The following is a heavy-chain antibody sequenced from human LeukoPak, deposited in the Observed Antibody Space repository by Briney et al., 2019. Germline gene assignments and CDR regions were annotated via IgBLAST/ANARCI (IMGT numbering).Heavy chain of an antibody. CDR1: GFTFAGYA. J-gene: IGHJ4*02. D-gene: IGHD3-3*01. CDR2: ISGSSGST. CDR3: AKIFGVAIQTPHEDY. Sequence: GGSLRLSCAASGFTFAGYAMSWVRQAPGRGLEWVSTISGSSGSTYYADSVKGRFTISRDNSKNTLYLQMNSLRAEDTAVYYCAKIFGVAIQTPHEDYWGQGTLVTVSS. V-gene: IGHV3-23*01.